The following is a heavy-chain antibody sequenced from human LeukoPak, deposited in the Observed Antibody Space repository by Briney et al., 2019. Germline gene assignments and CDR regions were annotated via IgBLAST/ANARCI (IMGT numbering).Heavy chain of an antibody. CDR3: AKDRTYYGAGWIFQN. Sequence: PGGSLRLSCAASGFTFSSYGLNWVRQAPGKGLEWVSTIGTSDTSTYYADSVKGRFTISRDNSKKSLYLQMNSLRSEDSALYYCAKDRTYYGAGWIFQNWGQGILVTVSS. J-gene: IGHJ1*01. V-gene: IGHV3-23*01. D-gene: IGHD3-10*01. CDR2: IGTSDTST. CDR1: GFTFSSYG.